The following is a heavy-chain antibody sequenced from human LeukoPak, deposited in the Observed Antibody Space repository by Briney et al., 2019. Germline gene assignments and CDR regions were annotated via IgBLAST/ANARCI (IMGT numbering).Heavy chain of an antibody. J-gene: IGHJ4*02. D-gene: IGHD5-18*01. CDR1: GGSISGYY. CDR2: IYYNGTT. V-gene: IGHV4-59*01. CDR3: ARGDTAMVL. Sequence: KPSETLSLTCTVSGGSISGYYWSWIRQPPGKGLEWIGYIYYNGTTNYNPSLKSRVTISVDTSKNHLSLKLGSVTAADTAVYYCARGDTAMVLWGQGTLVTVSS.